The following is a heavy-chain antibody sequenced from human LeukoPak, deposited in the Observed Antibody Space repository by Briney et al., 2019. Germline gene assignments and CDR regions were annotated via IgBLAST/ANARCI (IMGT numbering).Heavy chain of an antibody. V-gene: IGHV6-1*01. CDR1: GHSVSSNSAA. J-gene: IGHJ5*02. CDR3: ARLGLGDEACWFDP. CDR2: TYYRSKWYK. Sequence: SQAHSLTCAISGHSVSSNSAAWDSIRQSPSRGLEWLGRTYYRSKWYKHNAVSVKSRITINPDTSKNQFSLKLSSVTAADTAVYYCARLGLGDEACWFDPWGQGTLVTVSS. D-gene: IGHD3-10*01.